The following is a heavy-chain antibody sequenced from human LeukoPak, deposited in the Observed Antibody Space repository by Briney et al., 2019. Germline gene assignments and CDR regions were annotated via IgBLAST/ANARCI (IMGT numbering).Heavy chain of an antibody. CDR2: IYTSGTT. J-gene: IGHJ4*02. V-gene: IGHV4-4*07. CDR1: GGSISSYY. CDR3: ASTVTTLGYYFDY. Sequence: SETLSLTCTVSGGSISSYYWNWIRQPAGKGLEWIGRIYTSGTTNYNPSLKSRVTMSVDTSKNQFSLKLSSVTAADTAVYYCASTVTTLGYYFDYWGQGTLVTVSS. D-gene: IGHD4-11*01.